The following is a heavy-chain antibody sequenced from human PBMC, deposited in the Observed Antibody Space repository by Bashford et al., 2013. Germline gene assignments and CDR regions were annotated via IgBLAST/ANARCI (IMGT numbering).Heavy chain of an antibody. CDR1: GGSISSEITS. CDR2: TYYRSQWYN. V-gene: IGHV6-1*01. Sequence: SETLSLTCTVSGGSISSEITSGAGSASPQEGAGRTYYRSQWYNNYAVSVESRITVYPDTSKNQFSLQLNSVTPEDTAVYYCVRDGGRSYGYFDYWGQGTLVTVSS. CDR3: VRDGGRSYGYFDY. J-gene: IGHJ4*02. D-gene: IGHD5-18*01.